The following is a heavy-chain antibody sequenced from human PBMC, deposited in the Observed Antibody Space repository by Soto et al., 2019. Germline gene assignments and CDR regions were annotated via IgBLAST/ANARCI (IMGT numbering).Heavy chain of an antibody. J-gene: IGHJ4*02. CDR1: GFTFSSYA. CDR3: AKDGTYYDYVWGSYPLGY. Sequence: GGSLRLSCAASGFTFSSYAMSWVRQAPGKGLEWVSAISGSGGSTYYAESVKGRFTISRDNSKNTLYLQMNSLRAEYTAVYYFAKDGTYYDYVWGSYPLGYWGQGTLVTVSS. V-gene: IGHV3-23*01. CDR2: ISGSGGST. D-gene: IGHD3-16*02.